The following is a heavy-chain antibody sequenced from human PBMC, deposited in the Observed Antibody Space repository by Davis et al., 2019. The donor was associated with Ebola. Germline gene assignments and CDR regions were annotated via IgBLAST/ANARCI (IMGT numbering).Heavy chain of an antibody. J-gene: IGHJ5*02. V-gene: IGHV1-18*04. CDR2: ISIYSGGS. Sequence: ASVTVSCKGSGHSIADNGINWLRQAPGQGLEWMGWISIYSGGSKFAQNLQGRITLTMDTSTTTVYMELRSLTSDDTAVYYCATSSAYTSNWFASSWGQGTLVTVSS. CDR3: ATSSAYTSNWFASS. CDR1: GHSIADNG. D-gene: IGHD6-13*01.